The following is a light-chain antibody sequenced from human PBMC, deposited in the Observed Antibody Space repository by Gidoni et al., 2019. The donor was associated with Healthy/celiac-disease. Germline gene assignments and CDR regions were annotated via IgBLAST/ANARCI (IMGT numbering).Light chain of an antibody. J-gene: IGKJ1*01. CDR2: DAS. V-gene: IGKV1-5*01. CDR1: QSISSW. Sequence: DIQLTPSPSTLPASVGDGVTITWRASQSISSWLGWYQQQPEKAPTLLYYDASSEESGVPSRCGGSGSGTEITLTISSLQPDDVATYYCQQYNSHSTFGQGTKVEIK. CDR3: QQYNSHST.